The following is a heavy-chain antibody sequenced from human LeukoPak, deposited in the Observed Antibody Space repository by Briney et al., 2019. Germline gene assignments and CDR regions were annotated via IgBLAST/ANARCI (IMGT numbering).Heavy chain of an antibody. D-gene: IGHD1-26*01. CDR1: GFTFSKYT. CDR3: ARDPYSGNYGAYYYYYMDV. J-gene: IGHJ6*03. Sequence: GGSLRLSCAASGFTFSKYTMNWVRQAPGKGLEWISYISNSNSTIYQADSVKGRFTISRDNAKNSLYLQMDSLRVEDTAEYYCARDPYSGNYGAYYYYYMDVWGKGTTVTVSS. CDR2: ISNSNSTI. V-gene: IGHV3-48*04.